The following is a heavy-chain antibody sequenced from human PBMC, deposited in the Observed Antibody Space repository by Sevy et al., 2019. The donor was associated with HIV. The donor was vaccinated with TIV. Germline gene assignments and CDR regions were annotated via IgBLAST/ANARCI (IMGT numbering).Heavy chain of an antibody. CDR3: AKDLNGGSYYWNYYFAMDV. CDR1: GFTFSSYG. J-gene: IGHJ6*02. D-gene: IGHD1-26*01. Sequence: GGSLRLSCAASGFTFSSYGMHWVRQAPGKGLEWVAVISYDGSNKYYADSVKGRFTITRDNSKNTLDLQMKSLRAEDTAVYYCAKDLNGGSYYWNYYFAMDVWGQGTTVTVSS. CDR2: ISYDGSNK. V-gene: IGHV3-30*18.